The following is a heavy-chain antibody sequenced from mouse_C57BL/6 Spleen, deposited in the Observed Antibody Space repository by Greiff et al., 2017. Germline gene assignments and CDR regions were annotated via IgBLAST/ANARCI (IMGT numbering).Heavy chain of an antibody. J-gene: IGHJ4*01. Sequence: VQLQQSGPELVKPGASVKISCKASGYTFTDYYINWVKQRPGQGLAWIGWIFPGSGSTYYNEKFKGKATLTVDKSSSTAYMLLSSLTSEDSAVYFCARSGYYGSSYGDYYAMDYWGQGTSVTVSS. D-gene: IGHD1-1*01. V-gene: IGHV1-75*01. CDR3: ARSGYYGSSYGDYYAMDY. CDR2: IFPGSGST. CDR1: GYTFTDYY.